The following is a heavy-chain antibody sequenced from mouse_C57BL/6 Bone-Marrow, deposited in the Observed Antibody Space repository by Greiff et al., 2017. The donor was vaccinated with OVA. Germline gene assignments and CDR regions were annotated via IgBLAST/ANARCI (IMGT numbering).Heavy chain of an antibody. Sequence: VQLQQSGAELARPGASVKMPCKASGYTFTSYTMHWVKQRPGQGLEWIGYINPSSGYTKYNQKFKDKATLTADKSSSTAYMQLSSLTSEDSAVYYCASSGGSSYVGWYFDVWGTGTTVTVST. CDR3: ASSGGSSYVGWYFDV. CDR2: INPSSGYT. V-gene: IGHV1-4*01. D-gene: IGHD1-1*01. CDR1: GYTFTSYT. J-gene: IGHJ1*03.